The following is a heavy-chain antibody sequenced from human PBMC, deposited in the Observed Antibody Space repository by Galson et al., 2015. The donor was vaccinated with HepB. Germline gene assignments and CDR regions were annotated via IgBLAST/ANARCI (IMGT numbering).Heavy chain of an antibody. CDR2: IYYNGYT. J-gene: IGHJ6*02. CDR1: GVSISSSSYY. Sequence: ETLSLTCTVSGVSISSSSYYWGWIRQPPGKGLEWVASIYYNGYTHYNPSLESRVTISADTSKNQFSLRLRSVTAADTAVYYCVRHRNADYYYHMDVWGQGTTVTVSS. CDR3: VRHRNADYYYHMDV. V-gene: IGHV4-39*01.